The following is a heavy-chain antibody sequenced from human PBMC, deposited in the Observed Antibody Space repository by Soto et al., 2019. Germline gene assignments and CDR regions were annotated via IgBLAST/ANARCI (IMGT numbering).Heavy chain of an antibody. CDR2: IQSGGTT. CDR1: GFTVSSKY. D-gene: IGHD2-15*01. V-gene: IGHV3-66*01. J-gene: IGHJ6*04. CDR3: ARDDVRCDGGRCYGIPLDV. Sequence: EVQLVESGGGLVQPGGSLRLSCAASGFTVSSKYMTWVRQAPGKGLEWVSLIQSGGTTYYADSVKGRITISRDTSDNTLHLQIDSLRVEDTAVYYCARDDVRCDGGRCYGIPLDVWGKGTKVTVSS.